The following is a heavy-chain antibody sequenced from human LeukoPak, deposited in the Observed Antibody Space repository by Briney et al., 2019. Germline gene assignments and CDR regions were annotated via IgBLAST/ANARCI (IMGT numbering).Heavy chain of an antibody. CDR2: ISGSGDST. CDR3: VRLGGYTVNTGDGFDI. J-gene: IGHJ3*02. D-gene: IGHD4-17*01. Sequence: PGGSLRLSCAASGFTITTYWMTWVRQAPGEGLEWVSNISGSGDSTYYAEYVNGRFTISRDNSKITIYMQMTSLRAEDTAIYYCVRLGGYTVNTGDGFDIWGQGTMVTVSS. CDR1: GFTITTYW. V-gene: IGHV3-23*01.